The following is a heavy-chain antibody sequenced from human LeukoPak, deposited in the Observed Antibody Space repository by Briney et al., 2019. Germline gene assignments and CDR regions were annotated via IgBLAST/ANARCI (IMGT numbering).Heavy chain of an antibody. D-gene: IGHD3-9*01. J-gene: IGHJ5*02. Sequence: GESLKISCKGSGYSFTSYWLGWVRQMPGKGLEWVGIIYPGDSDTRYSPSLQGQVTISADKSISTAYLQWSSLKASDTAMYYCARSYYDILTGYPPPINRFDPWGQGTLVTVSS. CDR3: ARSYYDILTGYPPPINRFDP. CDR1: GYSFTSYW. CDR2: IYPGDSDT. V-gene: IGHV5-51*01.